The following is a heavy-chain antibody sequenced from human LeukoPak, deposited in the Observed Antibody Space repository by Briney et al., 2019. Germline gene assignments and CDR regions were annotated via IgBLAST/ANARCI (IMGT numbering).Heavy chain of an antibody. Sequence: GGFLRLSCAASGFTFSNYAMSWVRQAPGKGLELVSAISATGGNTYYVDSVKGRFTISRDNSKNTLYLQMHSLSAEDTAVYYCAKGPRTAPDDAFDIWGQGTMVTVSS. J-gene: IGHJ3*02. V-gene: IGHV3-23*01. CDR1: GFTFSNYA. CDR2: ISATGGNT. D-gene: IGHD2-21*02. CDR3: AKGPRTAPDDAFDI.